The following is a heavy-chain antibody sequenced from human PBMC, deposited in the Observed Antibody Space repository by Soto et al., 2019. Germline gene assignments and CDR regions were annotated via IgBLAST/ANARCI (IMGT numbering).Heavy chain of an antibody. Sequence: SVKVSCKASGGTFSSYAISWVRQAPGQGLEWMGGIIPTFGTANYAQKFQGRVTITADESTSTAYMELSSLRSEDTAVYYCARAELLGNWFDPWGQGTLVTVSS. V-gene: IGHV1-69*13. CDR1: GGTFSSYA. CDR2: IIPTFGTA. CDR3: ARAELLGNWFDP. J-gene: IGHJ5*02. D-gene: IGHD3-10*01.